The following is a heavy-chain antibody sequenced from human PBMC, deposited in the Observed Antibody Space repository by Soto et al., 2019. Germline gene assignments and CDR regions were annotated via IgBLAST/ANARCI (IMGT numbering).Heavy chain of an antibody. CDR1: GFTFSSYA. CDR3: AKSSMITVGGVGKVDY. V-gene: IGHV3-23*01. J-gene: IGHJ4*02. D-gene: IGHD3-16*01. Sequence: EVQLLESGGGLVQPGGSLRLSCAASGFTFSSYAMSWVRQAPGQGLEWVSAISGSGGSTYYADSVKGRFTISRDNSKNTLYLQMNSLRAEDTAVYYCAKSSMITVGGVGKVDYWGQGTLVTVSS. CDR2: ISGSGGST.